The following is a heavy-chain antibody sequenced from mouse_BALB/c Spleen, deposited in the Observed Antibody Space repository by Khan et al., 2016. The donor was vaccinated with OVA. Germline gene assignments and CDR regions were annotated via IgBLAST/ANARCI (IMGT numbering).Heavy chain of an antibody. Sequence: DVQLVESGGDVVKPGGSLKLSCAASGFTFSTYGMSWVRQTPDKRLEWVATISTGGNYTYYPDTVKGRFTISRDNAKNTLYLQMSSLKSEDTAMFYCTRLAYYYDREGFAYWGQGTLVTVSA. CDR3: TRLAYYYDREGFAY. D-gene: IGHD1-1*01. V-gene: IGHV5-6*01. CDR1: GFTFSTYG. CDR2: ISTGGNYT. J-gene: IGHJ3*01.